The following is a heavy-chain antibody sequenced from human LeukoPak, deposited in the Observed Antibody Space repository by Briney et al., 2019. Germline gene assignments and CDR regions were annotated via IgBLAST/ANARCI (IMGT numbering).Heavy chain of an antibody. D-gene: IGHD5-18*01. CDR1: GGSISSYY. Sequence: SETLSLTCTVSGGSISSYYWSWIRQPPGKGLEWIGEINHSGSTNYNPSLKSRVTISVDTSKNQFSLKLSSVTAADTAVYYCASGLGGYSYGYVDYWGQGTLVTVSS. CDR3: ASGLGGYSYGYVDY. CDR2: INHSGST. J-gene: IGHJ4*02. V-gene: IGHV4-34*01.